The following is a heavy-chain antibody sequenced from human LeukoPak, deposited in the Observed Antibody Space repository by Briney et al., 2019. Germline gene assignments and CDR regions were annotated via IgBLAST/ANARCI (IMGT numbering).Heavy chain of an antibody. Sequence: SVKVSCKASGGTFSSYAISWVRQAPGQGLEWMGGIIPIFGTANYAQKFQGRVTITADESTSTAYMELSSLRSEDTAVYYCARDVRSGSYGGLFDYWGQGTPVTVSS. J-gene: IGHJ4*02. CDR3: ARDVRSGSYGGLFDY. CDR2: IIPIFGTA. CDR1: GGTFSSYA. V-gene: IGHV1-69*13. D-gene: IGHD3-10*01.